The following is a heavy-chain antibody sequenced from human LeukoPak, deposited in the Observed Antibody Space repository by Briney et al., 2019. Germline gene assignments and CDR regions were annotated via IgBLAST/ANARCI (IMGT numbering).Heavy chain of an antibody. CDR1: GLTFSNYD. Sequence: PGGSLRLSCAASGLTFSNYDMHWVRQATGKGLEWVSAIGTAGGTYYSGSVKGRFTISRENAKNSLYLQMNSLRAGDTAVYYCARGNILTGYNPWGQGTLVTVSS. J-gene: IGHJ5*02. CDR3: ARGNILTGYNP. D-gene: IGHD3-9*01. V-gene: IGHV3-13*01. CDR2: IGTAGGT.